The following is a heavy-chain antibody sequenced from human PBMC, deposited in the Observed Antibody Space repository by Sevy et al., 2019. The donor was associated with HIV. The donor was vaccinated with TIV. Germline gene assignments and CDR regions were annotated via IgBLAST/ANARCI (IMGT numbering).Heavy chain of an antibody. CDR3: TTKKDFWSGYFYFDY. V-gene: IGHV3-15*01. Sequence: GESLKISCAASGFTFSKAWMSWVRQAPGKGLEWVGRIKSNTDGGTTDYAEPVKGRFTISRDDSKNTLYLQVNSLKTDDTAVYYCTTKKDFWSGYFYFDYWGQGTLVTVSS. CDR2: IKSNTDGGTT. CDR1: GFTFSKAW. J-gene: IGHJ4*02. D-gene: IGHD3-3*01.